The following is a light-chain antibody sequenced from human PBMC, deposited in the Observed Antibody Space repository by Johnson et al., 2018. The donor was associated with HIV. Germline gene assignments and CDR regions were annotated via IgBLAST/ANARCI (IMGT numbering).Light chain of an antibody. J-gene: IGLJ1*01. CDR1: SSNVGSSF. Sequence: QPVLTQPPSVSAAPGQTVTISCSGSSSNVGSSFVSWYRQVPGTAPKLLIYDNNKRPSGIPDRFSGSKSGTSATLGITGLQTGDEADYYCEPWDSSLRTYCFRTGSKATVL. CDR2: DNN. V-gene: IGLV1-51*01. CDR3: EPWDSSLRTYC.